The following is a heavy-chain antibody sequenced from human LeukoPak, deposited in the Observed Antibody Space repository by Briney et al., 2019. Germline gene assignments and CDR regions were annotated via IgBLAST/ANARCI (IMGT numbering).Heavy chain of an antibody. Sequence: GESLKISCKGSGYRFNDYWIGWVRQMPGKGLQWMGIIYPDDSDIRYSPSFQGQVTISADKSISTAYLQWSSLKASDTAMYYCARLSTSGWYVCWGQGTLVTVSS. D-gene: IGHD1-26*01. V-gene: IGHV5-51*01. CDR2: IYPDDSDI. J-gene: IGHJ5*01. CDR1: GYRFNDYW. CDR3: ARLSTSGWYVC.